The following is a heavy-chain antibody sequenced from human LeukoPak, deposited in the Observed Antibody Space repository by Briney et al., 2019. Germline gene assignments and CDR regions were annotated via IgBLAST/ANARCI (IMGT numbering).Heavy chain of an antibody. CDR1: GFTFDDFG. D-gene: IGHD3-16*01. CDR3: TTDPSVGGLDY. CDR2: IKSKTDGGTT. V-gene: IGHV3-15*01. Sequence: GGSLRLSCAPSGFTFDDFGVSWVRQTPGKGLERVGRIKSKTDGGTTDYAAPVKGRFTISRDDSKNTLYLQMNSLKTEDTAVYYCTTDPSVGGLDYWGQGTLVTVSS. J-gene: IGHJ4*02.